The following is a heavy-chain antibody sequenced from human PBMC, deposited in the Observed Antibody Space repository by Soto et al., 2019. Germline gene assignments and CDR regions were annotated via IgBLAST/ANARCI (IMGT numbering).Heavy chain of an antibody. J-gene: IGHJ6*02. CDR1: GGTFSSYA. Sequence: QVQLVQSGAEVKKPGSSVKVSCKASGGTFSSYAISWVRQAPGQGLERMGGIIPIFGTANYAQKFQGRITITADESTSTAYMELSSLRSEDSAVYYCPRDGLAARRGYYYYGMDVWGQGTTVTVSS. CDR2: IIPIFGTA. V-gene: IGHV1-69*12. CDR3: PRDGLAARRGYYYYGMDV. D-gene: IGHD6-6*01.